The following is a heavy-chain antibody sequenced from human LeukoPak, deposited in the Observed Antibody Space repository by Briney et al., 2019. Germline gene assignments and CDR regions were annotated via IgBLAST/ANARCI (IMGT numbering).Heavy chain of an antibody. CDR2: IRQDGNEK. D-gene: IGHD5-18*01. Sequence: GGSLRLSCAASGFTFSNFWMSWVREPTGKGLEWVANIRQDGNEKYYVDSVKDRFTISRDNSKNTLYLQMNTLRAGDTAVYSCAKNGRGYSSDYFDYWGQGTLVTVSS. V-gene: IGHV3-7*03. J-gene: IGHJ4*02. CDR3: AKNGRGYSSDYFDY. CDR1: GFTFSNFW.